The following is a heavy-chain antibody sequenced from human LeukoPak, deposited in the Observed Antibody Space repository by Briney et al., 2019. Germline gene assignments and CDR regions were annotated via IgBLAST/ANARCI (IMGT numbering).Heavy chain of an antibody. Sequence: SETLSLTCTVSGGSISSYYWSWIRQPPGEGLEWIGYIYSSGSINYNPSLKSRVTISVDTSKNQFSLKLTSMTAADTAVYYCARGDHYYYTMDVWGKGTTVTVSS. V-gene: IGHV4-59*01. D-gene: IGHD2-21*02. CDR3: ARGDHYYYTMDV. J-gene: IGHJ6*04. CDR1: GGSISSYY. CDR2: IYSSGSI.